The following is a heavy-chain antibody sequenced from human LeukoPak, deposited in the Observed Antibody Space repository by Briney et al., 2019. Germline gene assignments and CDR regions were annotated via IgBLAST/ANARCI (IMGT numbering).Heavy chain of an antibody. J-gene: IGHJ3*02. V-gene: IGHV1-2*02. CDR2: INPNSGGT. CDR3: ARETGTRRVDAFDI. CDR1: GYTFTGYY. D-gene: IGHD1-1*01. Sequence: GSVKVSCKASGYTFTGYYMHWVRQAPGQGLEWMGWINPNSGGTNYAQKFQGRVTMTRDTSISTAYMELSRLRSDDTAVYYCARETGTRRVDAFDIWGQGTMVTVSS.